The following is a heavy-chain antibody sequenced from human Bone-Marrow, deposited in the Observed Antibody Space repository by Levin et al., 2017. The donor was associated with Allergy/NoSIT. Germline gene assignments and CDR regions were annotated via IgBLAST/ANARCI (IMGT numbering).Heavy chain of an antibody. J-gene: IGHJ4*02. Sequence: ASVKVSCKASGYTFTGYYMHWVRQAPGQGLEWMGRINPNSGGTNYAQKFQGRVTMTRDTSISTAYMELRRLRSDDTAVYYRAREGLDYDSSGYYNGDYFDYWGQGTLVTVSS. CDR1: GYTFTGYY. CDR2: INPNSGGT. D-gene: IGHD3-22*01. V-gene: IGHV1-2*06. CDR3: AREGLDYDSSGYYNGDYFDY.